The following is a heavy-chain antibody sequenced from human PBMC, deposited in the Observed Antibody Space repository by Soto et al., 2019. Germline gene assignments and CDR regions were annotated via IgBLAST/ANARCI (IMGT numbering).Heavy chain of an antibody. CDR2: IWYDGSNK. CDR3: ARTKRYYDSSGYYFDY. CDR1: GFTFSSYG. D-gene: IGHD3-22*01. V-gene: IGHV3-33*01. Sequence: QVQLVESGGGVVQPGRSLRLSCAASGFTFSSYGMHWVRQAPGKGLEWVAVIWYDGSNKYYADSVKGRFTISRDNSKNTLYLQMNSLRAEDTAVYYCARTKRYYDSSGYYFDYWGQGTLVTVSS. J-gene: IGHJ4*02.